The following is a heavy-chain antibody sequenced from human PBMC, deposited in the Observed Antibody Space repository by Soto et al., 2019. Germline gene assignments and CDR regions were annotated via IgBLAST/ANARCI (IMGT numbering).Heavy chain of an antibody. CDR1: GFMFNSYG. V-gene: IGHV3-23*01. Sequence: QPVGSLRLSCATSGFMFNSYGMSWVRLAPGKGLEWVAGVSSGGGTTDYADSVKGRLTISRDTSKNTLYLQMNSLRAEDTAVYYCAKAVYGYWYFDLWGRGTRVTVSS. CDR2: VSSGGGTT. J-gene: IGHJ2*01. CDR3: AKAVYGYWYFDL. D-gene: IGHD3-10*01.